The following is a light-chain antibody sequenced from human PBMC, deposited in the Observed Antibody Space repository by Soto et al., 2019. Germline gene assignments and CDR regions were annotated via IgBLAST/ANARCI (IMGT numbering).Light chain of an antibody. Sequence: QSVLTQPPSASATPGQRVTISCSGSSSSIGSNSVHWYQQLPGTAPKLLIYSNNQRPSGVPDRFSGSKSGTSASLTVSGLQGDDEADYYCCSYAGNHIYVFGTGTKVTVL. J-gene: IGLJ1*01. CDR2: SNN. V-gene: IGLV1-44*01. CDR1: SSSIGSNS. CDR3: CSYAGNHIYV.